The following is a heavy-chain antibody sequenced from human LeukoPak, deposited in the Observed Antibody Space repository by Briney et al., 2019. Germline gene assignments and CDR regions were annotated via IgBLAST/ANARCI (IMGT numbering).Heavy chain of an antibody. D-gene: IGHD3-3*01. Sequence: ASVKVSCKASGYTFTSYAMHWVRQAPGQRLEWIGWINAGNGNTKYSQKFQGRVTITRDTSASTAYMELSSLRSEDTAVYYCARDQEYYDFWSGYYNDYFDYWGQGTLVTVSS. CDR1: GYTFTSYA. CDR3: ARDQEYYDFWSGYYNDYFDY. V-gene: IGHV1-3*01. CDR2: INAGNGNT. J-gene: IGHJ4*02.